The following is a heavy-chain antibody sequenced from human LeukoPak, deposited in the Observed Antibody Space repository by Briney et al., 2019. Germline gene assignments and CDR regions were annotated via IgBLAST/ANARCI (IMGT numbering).Heavy chain of an antibody. CDR1: GFNFSSYA. CDR2: IWYDGSIQ. D-gene: IGHD1-26*01. V-gene: IGHV3-33*03. CDR3: AKDWDGGAFDI. J-gene: IGHJ3*02. Sequence: GGSLRLSCAASGFNFSSYAMHWVRHSPGKGLEWMTGIWYDGSIQYYTDSVKGRFTVFRDNSENTLYLQMNSLRVDDTAVSYCAKDWDGGAFDIWGQGTMVTVSS.